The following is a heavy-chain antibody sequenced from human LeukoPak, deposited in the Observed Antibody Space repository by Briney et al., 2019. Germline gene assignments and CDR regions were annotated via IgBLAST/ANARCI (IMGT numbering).Heavy chain of an antibody. J-gene: IGHJ4*02. CDR1: GDSIRNYY. Sequence: SETLSLTCTVSGDSIRNYYWSWIWQPPRKGLDRVGHINYSGGTNYNPSLKSGVTISVDTSKNQFSLKMTSVTSAGTALYYCARETPSDYGSGTYYITAKRYYFDYWGQGTLVTVSS. V-gene: IGHV4-59*12. CDR2: INYSGGT. CDR3: ARETPSDYGSGTYYITAKRYYFDY. D-gene: IGHD3-10*01.